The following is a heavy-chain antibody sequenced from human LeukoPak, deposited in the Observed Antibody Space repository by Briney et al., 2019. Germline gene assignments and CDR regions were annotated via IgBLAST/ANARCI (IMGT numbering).Heavy chain of an antibody. J-gene: IGHJ3*01. V-gene: IGHV3-30-3*01. CDR3: AKPYDTTGLFYAFDA. CDR2: VSNDGSNK. CDR1: GFSFTNYA. Sequence: PGRSLTLSCAASGFSFTNYALHWVRQAPGKGLEWVAVVSNDGSNKYYADSVKGRLTISRDNSKNTLYLQLNSLRAEDTAVYYCAKPYDTTGLFYAFDAWGRGTVVTVSS. D-gene: IGHD2-8*02.